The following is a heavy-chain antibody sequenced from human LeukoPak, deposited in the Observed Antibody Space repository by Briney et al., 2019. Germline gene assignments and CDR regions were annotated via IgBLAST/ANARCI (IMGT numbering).Heavy chain of an antibody. D-gene: IGHD3-3*01. CDR3: ARYYDFWSGYYYFDY. Sequence: GGSLGLSCAASGFTFSDYYMSWIRQAPGKGLEWVSYISSCGSTIYYADSVKGRFTISRDNAKNSLYLQMNSLRAEDTAVYYCARYYDFWSGYYYFDYWGQGTLVTVSS. V-gene: IGHV3-11*04. J-gene: IGHJ4*02. CDR2: ISSCGSTI. CDR1: GFTFSDYY.